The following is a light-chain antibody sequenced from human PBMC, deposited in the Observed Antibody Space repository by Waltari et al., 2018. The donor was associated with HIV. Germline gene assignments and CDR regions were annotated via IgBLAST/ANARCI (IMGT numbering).Light chain of an antibody. J-gene: IGKJ5*01. CDR1: QSVHSHY. CDR2: ATS. CDR3: LQYGRSPPIT. V-gene: IGKV3-20*01. Sequence: EIALAPSPGTLSLSPGDRATLSCRPSQSVHSHYIAWYQQKAGQAPRLLIYATSTRATDIPDRFSGSGYGTDFTLTISRLEREDFAVYYCLQYGRSPPITFGQGTRLEIK.